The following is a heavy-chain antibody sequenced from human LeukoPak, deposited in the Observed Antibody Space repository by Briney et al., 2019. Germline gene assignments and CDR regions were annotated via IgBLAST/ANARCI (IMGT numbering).Heavy chain of an antibody. V-gene: IGHV3-48*03. Sequence: GGSLRLSCAASGFTFSSYEMNWVRQAPGKGLEWVSYISSSGSTIYYADSVKGRFTISRDNAKNSLYLQMSSLRAEDTAVYYCARECSTSCYWAFDIWGQGTMVTVSS. CDR2: ISSSGSTI. D-gene: IGHD2-2*01. CDR1: GFTFSSYE. CDR3: ARECSTSCYWAFDI. J-gene: IGHJ3*02.